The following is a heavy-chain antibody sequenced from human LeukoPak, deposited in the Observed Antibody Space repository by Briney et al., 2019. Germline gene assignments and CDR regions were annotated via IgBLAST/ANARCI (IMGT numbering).Heavy chain of an antibody. J-gene: IGHJ4*02. CDR3: ARGGSGYRYGYDY. D-gene: IGHD5-18*01. CDR2: ISGSGGST. CDR1: GFTFSSYA. Sequence: GSLRLSCAASGFTFSSYAMSWVRQAPGKGLEWVSAISGSGGSTYYADSVKGRFTISRDNAKNTLYLQMNTLRAEDTAVYYCARGGSGYRYGYDYWGQGTLVTVSS. V-gene: IGHV3-23*01.